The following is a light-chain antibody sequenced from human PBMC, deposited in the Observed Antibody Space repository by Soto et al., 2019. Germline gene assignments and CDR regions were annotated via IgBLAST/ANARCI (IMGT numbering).Light chain of an antibody. CDR2: GAS. V-gene: IGKV3-20*01. Sequence: EIVLTQSPGTLSLSPGERATLSCRASQSVSSSYLAWYQQKPGQAPRLLIYGASSRATGLPDRFSGSGSGTEFTLTISRLEPEDFAVYYCQQYGSSPLYTFGQGTKLEIK. CDR3: QQYGSSPLYT. CDR1: QSVSSSY. J-gene: IGKJ2*01.